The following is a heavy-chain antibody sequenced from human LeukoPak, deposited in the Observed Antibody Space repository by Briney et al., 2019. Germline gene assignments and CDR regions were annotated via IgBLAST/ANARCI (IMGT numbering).Heavy chain of an antibody. CDR3: ARDGYSSGYRYYFDY. Sequence: SETLSLTCTVSGGSISSYYWSWIRQPAGKGLEWIGRIYTSGSTNYNPSLKSRVTMSVDTSKNQFSLKLSSVTAADTAVYYCARDGYSSGYRYYFDYWGQGTLVTVSS. CDR2: IYTSGST. D-gene: IGHD6-19*01. J-gene: IGHJ4*02. CDR1: GGSISSYY. V-gene: IGHV4-4*07.